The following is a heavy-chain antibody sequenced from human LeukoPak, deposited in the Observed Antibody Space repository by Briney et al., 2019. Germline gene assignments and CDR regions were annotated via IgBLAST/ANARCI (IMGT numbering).Heavy chain of an antibody. Sequence: ASVKVSCKVSGYTLTELSMHWVRQAPGKGLEWMGGFDPEDGETIYAQKFQGRVTMTEDTSTDTAYMELSSLRSEDTAVYYCATEGITMVRGVIIIDLDFQHWGQGTLVTVSS. D-gene: IGHD3-10*01. CDR1: GYTLTELS. V-gene: IGHV1-24*01. CDR2: FDPEDGET. CDR3: ATEGITMVRGVIIIDLDFQH. J-gene: IGHJ1*01.